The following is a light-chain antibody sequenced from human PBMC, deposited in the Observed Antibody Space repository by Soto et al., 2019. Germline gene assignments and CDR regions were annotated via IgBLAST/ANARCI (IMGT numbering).Light chain of an antibody. CDR1: SGSIASNY. CDR2: EDN. V-gene: IGLV6-57*04. J-gene: IGLJ2*01. Sequence: LTQPHSVSESPGKTVTISSTRSSGSIASNYVQWYQQRPGSAPTTVIYEDNQRPSGVPDRFSGSIDSSSNSASLTISGLKTEDEADYYCQSYDSSNHKVFGGGTKVTVL. CDR3: QSYDSSNHKV.